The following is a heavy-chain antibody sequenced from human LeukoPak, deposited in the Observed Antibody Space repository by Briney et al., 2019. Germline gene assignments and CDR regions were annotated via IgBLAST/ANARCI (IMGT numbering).Heavy chain of an antibody. Sequence: SETLSLTCTVSGGSISSGDYYWSWIRQPPGKGLEWIGYIYYSGSTYYNPSLKSRVTISVDTSKNQFSLKLSSVTAADTAVYYCARGGRITMVRVSRAYYYYGMDVWGQGTTVTVSS. CDR3: ARGGRITMVRVSRAYYYYGMDV. CDR1: GGSISSGDYY. J-gene: IGHJ6*02. D-gene: IGHD3-10*01. CDR2: IYYSGST. V-gene: IGHV4-30-4*01.